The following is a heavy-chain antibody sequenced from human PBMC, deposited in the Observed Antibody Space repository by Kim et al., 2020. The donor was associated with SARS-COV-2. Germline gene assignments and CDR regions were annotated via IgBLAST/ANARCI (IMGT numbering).Heavy chain of an antibody. Sequence: SETLSLTCTVSGGSVISGGHYWSWIRQHPGKGLEWIGHLFYSGRTSSNPSLRSRLSISVDTSTTHFSLNLSSLTAADTPIYYCARFTYDSRGFYSYFAY. CDR2: LFYSGRT. J-gene: IGHJ4*01. CDR3: ARFTYDSRGFYSYFAY. D-gene: IGHD3-22*01. CDR1: GGSVISGGHY. V-gene: IGHV4-31*03.